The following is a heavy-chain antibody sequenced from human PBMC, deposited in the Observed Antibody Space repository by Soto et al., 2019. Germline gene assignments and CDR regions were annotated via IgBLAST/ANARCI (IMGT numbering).Heavy chain of an antibody. V-gene: IGHV4-34*01. J-gene: IGHJ4*02. Sequence: SETLSLTCAVYGGSFSGYYWSWIRQPPGKGLEWIGEINHSGSTNYNPSLKSRVTISVDTSKNQFSLKLSSVTAADTAVYYCARGASYIAAAGTDLDYWGQGTLVTVSS. CDR2: INHSGST. D-gene: IGHD6-13*01. CDR3: ARGASYIAAAGTDLDY. CDR1: GGSFSGYY.